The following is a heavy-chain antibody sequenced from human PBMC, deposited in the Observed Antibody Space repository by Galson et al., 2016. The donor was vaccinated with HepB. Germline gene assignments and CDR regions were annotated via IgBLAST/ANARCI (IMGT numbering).Heavy chain of an antibody. J-gene: IGHJ5*02. D-gene: IGHD3-10*01. V-gene: IGHV4-34*01. Sequence: SETLSLTCAVYGGSVSGYYWSWIRQPPGKGLEWIGEINHSGDTNYNPSLISRVIISVDTSKNQFSLNLTSVTAADTALYYCARGPLWVGQPLSFSAWGQGTLVTVSS. CDR1: GGSVSGYY. CDR2: INHSGDT. CDR3: ARGPLWVGQPLSFSA.